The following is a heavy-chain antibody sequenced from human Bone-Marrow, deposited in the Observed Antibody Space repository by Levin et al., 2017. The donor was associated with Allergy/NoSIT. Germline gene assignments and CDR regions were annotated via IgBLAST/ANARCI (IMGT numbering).Heavy chain of an antibody. D-gene: IGHD6-19*01. CDR1: GFTFSSYG. Sequence: GESLKISCAASGFTFSSYGMHWVRQAPGKGLEWVAVLSYDGSNKYYADSVKGRFTISRDNSKNTLYLQMNSLRAEDTAVYYCATYSSGWYRHYWGQGTLVTVSS. CDR3: ATYSSGWYRHY. V-gene: IGHV3-30*03. J-gene: IGHJ4*02. CDR2: LSYDGSNK.